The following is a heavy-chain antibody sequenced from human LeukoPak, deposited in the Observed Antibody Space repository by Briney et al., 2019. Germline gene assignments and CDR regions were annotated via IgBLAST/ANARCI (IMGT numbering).Heavy chain of an antibody. Sequence: GWSLPLSRLASVFTFRSYRMNWVRQAPGKELAWVSSICSRSSHKYYAEPVKGRFTITRDIAKNSLYLQMNSLRAEDTAVYYCASPYMGAIRENWFDPWGRGTLVSVSS. CDR3: ASPYMGAIRENWFDP. J-gene: IGHJ5*02. CDR2: ICSRSSHK. CDR1: VFTFRSYR. D-gene: IGHD2-21*01. V-gene: IGHV3-21*06.